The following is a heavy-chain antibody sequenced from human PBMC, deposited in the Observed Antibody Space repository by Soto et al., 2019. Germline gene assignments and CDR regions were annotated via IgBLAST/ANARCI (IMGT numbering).Heavy chain of an antibody. J-gene: IGHJ5*02. Sequence: QVQLQESGPGLVNPSQTLSLTCSVSGGSISSRSYYWSWIRQHPGKGLEWIGYIYYSGGNFYNPSLKSRVTISMITTKSDFSLKLSSVTAADTAVYYCARDKAYCNNTNCYGGNYSDPWGQGTLVTVSS. D-gene: IGHD2-2*01. CDR1: GGSISSRSYY. CDR3: ARDKAYCNNTNCYGGNYSDP. CDR2: IYYSGGN. V-gene: IGHV4-31*03.